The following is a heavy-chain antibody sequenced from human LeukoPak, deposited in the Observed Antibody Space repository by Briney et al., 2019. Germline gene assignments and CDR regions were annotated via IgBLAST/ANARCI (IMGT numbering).Heavy chain of an antibody. CDR1: GFTFSSYF. CDR2: VSNDGSNK. CDR3: ARDRSKCMDV. V-gene: IGHV3-30-3*01. D-gene: IGHD3-10*01. Sequence: GGSLRLSCAASGFTFSSYFMYCVRQAPGKGLEWVAVVSNDGSNKYHADSVKGRFTISRDNSKNTLYLQMDSLRAEDTAVYYCARDRSKCMDVWGQGTTVTVSS. J-gene: IGHJ6*02.